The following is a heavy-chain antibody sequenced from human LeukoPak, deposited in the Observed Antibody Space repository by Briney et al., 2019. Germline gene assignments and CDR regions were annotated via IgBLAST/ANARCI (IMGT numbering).Heavy chain of an antibody. J-gene: IGHJ5*02. V-gene: IGHV1-69*13. CDR1: GGTFSNYV. D-gene: IGHD1-26*01. CDR2: IIPIFGTA. CDR3: ARSPGPPPTNWFDP. Sequence: ASVKVSCKASGGTFSNYVINWVRQAPGQGLEWMGGIIPIFGTANYAQKFQGRVTITADESTSTAYMEVRSLRSEDTAVYYCARSPGPPPTNWFDPWGQGTLVTVSS.